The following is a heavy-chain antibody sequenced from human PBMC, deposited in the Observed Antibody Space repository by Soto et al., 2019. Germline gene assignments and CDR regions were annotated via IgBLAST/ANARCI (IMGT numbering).Heavy chain of an antibody. V-gene: IGHV3-30*18. J-gene: IGHJ4*02. Sequence: PGGSLRLSCAASGFTFSSYGMHWVRQAPGKGLEWVAVISYDGSNTYYADSVKGRFTISRDNSKNTLYLQMSSLRAEDTAVYYCAKGSSWFDYWGQGALVTVSS. CDR3: AKGSSWFDY. CDR2: ISYDGSNT. CDR1: GFTFSSYG. D-gene: IGHD6-13*01.